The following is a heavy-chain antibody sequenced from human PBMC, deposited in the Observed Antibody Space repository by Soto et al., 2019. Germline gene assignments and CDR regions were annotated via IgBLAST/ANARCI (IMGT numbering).Heavy chain of an antibody. CDR2: INAGKGNT. Sequence: ASVKVSCNASGYTFTSSAMHWVHQAPGQSIGWMGWINAGKGNTKYSPQFQGRVTLTRDPTGRTAYMELSSLRSEDTAVYYGARDSGYDFWSGLYWFDPWGQGTLVTVSS. J-gene: IGHJ5*02. CDR3: ARDSGYDFWSGLYWFDP. V-gene: IGHV1-3*01. D-gene: IGHD3-3*01. CDR1: GYTFTSSA.